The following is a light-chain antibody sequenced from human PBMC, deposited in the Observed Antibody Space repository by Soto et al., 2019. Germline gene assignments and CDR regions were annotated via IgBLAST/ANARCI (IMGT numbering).Light chain of an antibody. J-gene: IGLJ2*01. CDR3: QLWDFNSDHVV. Sequence: SYELTQPPSVSVAPGQTVRIPCEGNNIETRSVHWYQQKPGQAPLLVVYDDTDRPSGIPKRFSGSNSENTATLTIGRVEAGDEADYYCQLWDFNSDHVVFGGGTKLTVL. CDR2: DDT. V-gene: IGLV3-21*02. CDR1: NIETRS.